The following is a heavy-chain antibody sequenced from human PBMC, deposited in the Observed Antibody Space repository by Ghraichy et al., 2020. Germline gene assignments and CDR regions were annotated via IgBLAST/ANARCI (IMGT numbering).Heavy chain of an antibody. D-gene: IGHD6-19*01. CDR2: IYKDGDT. CDR1: GLPLNNNH. CDR3: AGSLSGLDSGDH. Sequence: GGSLNISCAVSGLPLNNNHINWVRQAPGKGLEWVSFIYKDGDTSYADSVKGRFTISRDRAKNTVYLQMDSLRDEDTAKYYCAGSLSGLDSGDHWGQGTLVTVSS. J-gene: IGHJ4*02. V-gene: IGHV3-53*01.